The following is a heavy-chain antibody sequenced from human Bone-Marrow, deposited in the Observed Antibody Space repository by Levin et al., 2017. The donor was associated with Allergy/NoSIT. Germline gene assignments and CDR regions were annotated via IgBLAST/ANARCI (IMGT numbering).Heavy chain of an antibody. Sequence: GESLKISCKVSGYSFSAYWFAWVRQRPGKGLEWLGIIYPGDSDTRYSPSFQGQVTISADRSNNIAHLKLRSLEVSDTGIYFCARAESFTSPMSDWGQGTTVTVSS. CDR1: GYSFSAYW. CDR2: IYPGDSDT. J-gene: IGHJ6*02. V-gene: IGHV5-51*01. CDR3: ARAESFTSPMSD.